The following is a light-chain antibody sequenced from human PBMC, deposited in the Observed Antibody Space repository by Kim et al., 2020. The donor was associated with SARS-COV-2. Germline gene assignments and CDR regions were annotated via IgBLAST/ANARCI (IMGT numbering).Light chain of an antibody. Sequence: GKTATVTCGGKNIGSKTVQWYHQRPGQAPVLVIYYNSDRPAGIPERFSGSNSGNTATLTISRVEAGDEADFYCQVWDSSSDPAGVFGGGTQLTVL. V-gene: IGLV3-21*04. CDR2: YNS. J-gene: IGLJ3*02. CDR1: NIGSKT. CDR3: QVWDSSSDPAGV.